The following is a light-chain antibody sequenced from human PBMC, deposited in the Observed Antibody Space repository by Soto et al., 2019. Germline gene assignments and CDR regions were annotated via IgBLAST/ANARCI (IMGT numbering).Light chain of an antibody. CDR2: GAS. CDR3: QQYNDWPPA. CDR1: QSVSSK. V-gene: IGKV3-15*01. J-gene: IGKJ4*01. Sequence: ETVMTQSPATLSLSPGERATLSCRASQSVSSKLVWYQQKPGQAPRFLIYGASTRATGIPARFRGSGSGTEFTLTIDSLQSEDVAVYYCQQYNDWPPAFGGGTKVEIK.